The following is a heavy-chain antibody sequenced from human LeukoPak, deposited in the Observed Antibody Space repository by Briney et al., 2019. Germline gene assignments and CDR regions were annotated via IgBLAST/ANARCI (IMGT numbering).Heavy chain of an antibody. CDR2: IYTSGST. CDR1: GGSISSYY. J-gene: IGHJ4*02. CDR3: AREGPYYYDSSGEFDY. V-gene: IGHV4-4*07. Sequence: SETLSLTCTVSGGSISSYYRSWIRQPAGKGLEWIGRIYTSGSTNYNPSLKSRVTMSVDTSKNQFSLKLSSVTAADTAVYYCAREGPYYYDSSGEFDYWGQGTLVTVSS. D-gene: IGHD3-22*01.